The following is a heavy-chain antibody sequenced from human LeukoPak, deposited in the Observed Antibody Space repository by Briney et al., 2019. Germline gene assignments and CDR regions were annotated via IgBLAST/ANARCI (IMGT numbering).Heavy chain of an antibody. D-gene: IGHD4-17*01. J-gene: IGHJ6*02. CDR3: ARTPTVPNYYYYGMDV. CDR2: INPSGGST. Sequence: ASVNVSCKASGGTFSSYAISWVRQAPGQGLEWMGIINPSGGSTSYARKFQGRVTMTRDTSTSTVYMELSSLRSEDTAVYYCARTPTVPNYYYYGMDVWGQGTTVTVSS. V-gene: IGHV1-46*01. CDR1: GGTFSSYA.